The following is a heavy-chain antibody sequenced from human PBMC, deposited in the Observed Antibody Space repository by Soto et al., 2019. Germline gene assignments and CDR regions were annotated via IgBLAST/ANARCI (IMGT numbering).Heavy chain of an antibody. Sequence: GGSLRLSCAASGFTVSSNYMSWVRQAPGKGLEWVSVIYSGGSTYYADSVKGRFTISRDNSKNTLYLQMNSLRAEDTAVYYCARTRYYYDSSASDYWGQGTLVTVSS. CDR1: GFTVSSNY. V-gene: IGHV3-53*01. CDR2: IYSGGST. J-gene: IGHJ4*02. CDR3: ARTRYYYDSSASDY. D-gene: IGHD3-22*01.